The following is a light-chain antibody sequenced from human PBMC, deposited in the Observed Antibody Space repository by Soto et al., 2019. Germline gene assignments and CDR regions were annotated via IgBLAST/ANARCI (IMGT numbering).Light chain of an antibody. V-gene: IGKV1-27*01. Sequence: DIQMTQSPSSLSASVGDRVTITCRASQGISNYLAWYQQKPGKVPKLLIHGASTRATGIPDRFSGSGSGTDFTLTISSLQPDDFATYYCQHYNSYSEAFGQGTKVDIK. CDR2: GAS. CDR1: QGISNY. J-gene: IGKJ1*01. CDR3: QHYNSYSEA.